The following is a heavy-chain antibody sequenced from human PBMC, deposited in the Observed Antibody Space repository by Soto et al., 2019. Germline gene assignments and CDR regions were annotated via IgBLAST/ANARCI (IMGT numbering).Heavy chain of an antibody. CDR3: ARESRYCSGGSCYFLPGIDY. CDR2: IIPIFGTA. D-gene: IGHD2-15*01. Sequence: QVQLVQSGAEVKKPGSSVKVSCKASGGTFSSYAISWVRQAPGQGLEGMGGIIPIFGTANYAQKFQGRVTSTADESTSTDYMELSSLRAEDTAVCYCARESRYCSGGSCYFLPGIDYWGQGTLVTVSS. CDR1: GGTFSSYA. V-gene: IGHV1-69*12. J-gene: IGHJ4*02.